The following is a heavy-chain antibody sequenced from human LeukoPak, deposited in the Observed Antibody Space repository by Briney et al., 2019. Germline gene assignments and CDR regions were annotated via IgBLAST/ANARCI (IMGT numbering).Heavy chain of an antibody. CDR3: ARRGLAAAGTYYYYMDV. J-gene: IGHJ6*03. D-gene: IGHD6-13*01. V-gene: IGHV3-66*04. Sequence: GGSLRLSCAASGFTVSSNYMSWVRQAPGKGLEWVSVIYSGGSTYYADSVKGRFTISRDNSKNTLYLQMNSLRAEDTAVYYCARRGLAAAGTYYYYMDVWGKGTTVTISS. CDR1: GFTVSSNY. CDR2: IYSGGST.